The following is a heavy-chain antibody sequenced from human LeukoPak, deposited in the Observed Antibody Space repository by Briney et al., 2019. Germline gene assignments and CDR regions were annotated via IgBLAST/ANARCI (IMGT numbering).Heavy chain of an antibody. V-gene: IGHV4-59*01. Sequence: PSETLSLTCTVSGGSISSYYWSWIRQPPGKGREWIGCIYYTGSTNYNPALKSQVTISVDTSKNQFSLKLSSVTAADTAVYYCATGRAYSSVDYWGQGTLVTVSS. J-gene: IGHJ4*02. D-gene: IGHD6-19*01. CDR3: ATGRAYSSVDY. CDR2: IYYTGST. CDR1: GGSISSYY.